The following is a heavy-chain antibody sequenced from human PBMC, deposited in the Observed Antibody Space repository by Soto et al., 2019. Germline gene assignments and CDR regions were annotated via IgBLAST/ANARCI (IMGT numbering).Heavy chain of an antibody. CDR3: ARGASTERYFSPSGGAWFDP. D-gene: IGHD3-9*01. CDR2: INHSGIT. Sequence: SETLSLTCAVYGGSFSGDYWNWLRQSQGKGLEWIGEINHSGITNYNPSLKSRATIFVDTSKKQFTLQLTSVTAADTAVYYCARGASTERYFSPSGGAWFDPWGQGTLVTVSS. CDR1: GGSFSGDY. V-gene: IGHV4-34*01. J-gene: IGHJ5*02.